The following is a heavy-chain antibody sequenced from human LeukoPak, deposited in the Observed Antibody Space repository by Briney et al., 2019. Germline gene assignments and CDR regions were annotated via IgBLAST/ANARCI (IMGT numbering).Heavy chain of an antibody. CDR2: IYTSGST. Sequence: SETLSVICTVSGGSISSGSYYWSLIRQPAGKGLEWIGRIYTSGSTNYNPSPKSRVTISVDTSKNQFSLKLNSVTAADTAVYYCSRCGGSCSWGQGTLVTVSS. CDR1: GGSISSGSYY. D-gene: IGHD2-15*01. CDR3: SRCGGSCS. V-gene: IGHV4-61*02. J-gene: IGHJ5*02.